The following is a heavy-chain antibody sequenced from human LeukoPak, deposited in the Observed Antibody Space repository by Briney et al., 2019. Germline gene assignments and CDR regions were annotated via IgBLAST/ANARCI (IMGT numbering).Heavy chain of an antibody. J-gene: IGHJ4*02. CDR2: ISWNGGNI. D-gene: IGHD3-10*01. CDR1: GFTFDDYA. Sequence: PGGSLRLSCAVSGFTFDDYAMHWVRQAPGEALEWVSGISWNGGNIDYADSVKGRFTISRDNAKSSLILQMNRLRAEDTAFYYCVKGSGTFYNGYFDYWGQGTLVSVSS. CDR3: VKGSGTFYNGYFDY. V-gene: IGHV3-9*01.